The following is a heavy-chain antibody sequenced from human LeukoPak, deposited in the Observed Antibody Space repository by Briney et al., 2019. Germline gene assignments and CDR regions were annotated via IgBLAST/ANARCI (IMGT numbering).Heavy chain of an antibody. Sequence: ASVTVSYTASGYTFTSYAMNWVRQAPGQGLQWMGWINTNTGNPTYAQGFTGRFVFSLDTSVSTAYLQISSLKAEDTAVYYCARELRSDFWSGSPRGMDVWGLGTTVTVSS. V-gene: IGHV7-4-1*02. D-gene: IGHD3-3*01. J-gene: IGHJ6*02. CDR3: ARELRSDFWSGSPRGMDV. CDR1: GYTFTSYA. CDR2: INTNTGNP.